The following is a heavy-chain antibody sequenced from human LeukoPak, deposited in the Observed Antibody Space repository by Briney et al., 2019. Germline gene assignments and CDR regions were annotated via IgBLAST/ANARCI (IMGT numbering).Heavy chain of an antibody. V-gene: IGHV4-61*09. J-gene: IGHJ4*02. CDR3: ARCTSTSCYHFDY. Sequence: SQTLSLTCTVSGGSISSGSYYWSWIRQPAGKGLEWIGHIYTSGSTNYNPSLKSRVTISIDTSKSQFSLKLSSVTAADTAAYYCARCTSTSCYHFDYWGQGALVTVFS. D-gene: IGHD2-2*01. CDR1: GGSISSGSYY. CDR2: IYTSGST.